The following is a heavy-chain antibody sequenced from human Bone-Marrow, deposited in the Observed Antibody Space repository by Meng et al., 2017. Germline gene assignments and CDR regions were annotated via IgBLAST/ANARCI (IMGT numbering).Heavy chain of an antibody. V-gene: IGHV1-2*06. CDR3: ARDAGRAAGPR. Sequence: QMQLVQSGAEVKQPGASVRVSCKASGYTFTGYYIHWVRQAPGQGLEWLGRIDCNNGGAIYAQKYQDRVTMTRDTSITTAYMDLSRLTSDDTAVYYCARDAGRAAGPRWGQGTLVTVSS. J-gene: IGHJ4*02. D-gene: IGHD6-13*01. CDR2: IDCNNGGA. CDR1: GYTFTGYY.